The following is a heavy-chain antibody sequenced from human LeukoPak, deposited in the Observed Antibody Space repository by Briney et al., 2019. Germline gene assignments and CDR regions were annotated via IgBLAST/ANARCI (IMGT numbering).Heavy chain of an antibody. Sequence: PSETLSLTCAVYGGSFSGYYWSWIRQPPGKGLEWIGEINHSGSTNYNPSLKSRVTISVDTSKNQFSLKLNSVTAADTAVYYCARHRLWAAGTRRNPALDYWGQGTLVTVAS. CDR1: GGSFSGYY. D-gene: IGHD6-13*01. V-gene: IGHV4-34*01. J-gene: IGHJ4*02. CDR2: INHSGST. CDR3: ARHRLWAAGTRRNPALDY.